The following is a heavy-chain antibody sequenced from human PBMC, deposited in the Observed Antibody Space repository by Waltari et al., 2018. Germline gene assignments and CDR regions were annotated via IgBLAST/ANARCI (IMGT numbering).Heavy chain of an antibody. CDR3: AKDMLTVAGPLDG. CDR1: GFTFDDYA. J-gene: IGHJ4*02. D-gene: IGHD6-19*01. Sequence: EVQLVESGGGLVQPGRSLRLSCAASGFTFDDYAMHWVRQAPGKGLEWVSGMSWKRGSIDYADSVNGRFTISRDNAEKSLYLQMNSLRAGDTALYYCAKDMLTVAGPLDGWGQGILVTVSS. V-gene: IGHV3-9*01. CDR2: MSWKRGSI.